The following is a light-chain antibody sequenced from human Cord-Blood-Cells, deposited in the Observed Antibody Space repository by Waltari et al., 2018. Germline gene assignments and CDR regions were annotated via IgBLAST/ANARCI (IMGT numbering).Light chain of an antibody. CDR2: EVS. V-gene: IGLV2-11*01. Sequence: QSALTQPRSVSGSPGQSVTISCTGTSSDVGGYNYVAWYQQHPGKAPKLWIYEVSKRPSGVPDRFSASKSGNTASLTISGLQAEDEADYYCCSYAGSYTLVFGGGTKLTVL. J-gene: IGLJ3*02. CDR1: SSDVGGYNY. CDR3: CSYAGSYTLV.